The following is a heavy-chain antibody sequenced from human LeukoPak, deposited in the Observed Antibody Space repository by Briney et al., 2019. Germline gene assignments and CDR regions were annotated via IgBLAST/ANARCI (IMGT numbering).Heavy chain of an antibody. J-gene: IGHJ4*02. CDR2: ISYDGSNK. D-gene: IGHD6-13*01. CDR3: VRVLVISSWSQPLDY. Sequence: GGSLRLSCAASGFTFSSYTIHWVRQAPGKGLERVAVISYDGSNKYYADSVKGRFTISRDNSKNTLFLQMNSLRAEDTAVYYCVRVLVISSWSQPLDYWGQGTLVTVSS. CDR1: GFTFSSYT. V-gene: IGHV3-30-3*01.